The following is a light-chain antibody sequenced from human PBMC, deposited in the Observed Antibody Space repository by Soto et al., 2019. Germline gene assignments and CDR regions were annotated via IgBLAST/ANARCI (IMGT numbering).Light chain of an antibody. V-gene: IGKV1-8*01. CDR2: AAS. CDR1: QGISSY. CDR3: QQSYSTRWT. Sequence: AIRMTQSPSSLSASTGDRVTITCRASQGISSYLAWYQQTPGKAPKLLIYAASTLQSGVPSRFSGSGSGTDFTLTISCLQSEDFATYYCQQSYSTRWTFGQGTKGDIK. J-gene: IGKJ1*01.